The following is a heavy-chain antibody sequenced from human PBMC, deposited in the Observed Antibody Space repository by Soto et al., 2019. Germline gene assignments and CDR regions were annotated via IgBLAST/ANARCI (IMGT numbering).Heavy chain of an antibody. D-gene: IGHD1-26*01. Sequence: EVQLLESGGGLVQPGGSLRLSCAASGFTFNTYAMSWVRQAPGKGLEWVSAISSSGGSTYYADSVKGRFTISRDNSKNTLYLQMNSLSDEDTAVYYCTKGPPVGLQYVQYWGQGTLVTVSS. V-gene: IGHV3-23*01. CDR3: TKGPPVGLQYVQY. CDR2: ISSSGGST. J-gene: IGHJ1*01. CDR1: GFTFNTYA.